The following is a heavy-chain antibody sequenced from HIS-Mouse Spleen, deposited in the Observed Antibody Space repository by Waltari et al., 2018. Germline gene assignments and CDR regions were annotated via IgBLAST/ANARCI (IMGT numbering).Heavy chain of an antibody. D-gene: IGHD6-13*01. Sequence: QLQLQESAPGLVKPSETLSLTCTVSGGSISSSSDHWGWIRQPPGKGLEWIGSIYYSGSTYYNPSLKSRVTISVDTSKNQFSLKLSSVTAADTAVYYCAREIPYSSSWYDWYFDLWGRGTLVTVSS. CDR3: AREIPYSSSWYDWYFDL. CDR1: GGSISSSSDH. J-gene: IGHJ2*01. V-gene: IGHV4-39*07. CDR2: IYYSGST.